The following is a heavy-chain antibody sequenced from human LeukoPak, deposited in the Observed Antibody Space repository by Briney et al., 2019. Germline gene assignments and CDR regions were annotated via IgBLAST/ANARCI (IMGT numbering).Heavy chain of an antibody. CDR1: GYTFTSYD. V-gene: IGHV1-8*01. CDR2: MNPNSGNT. D-gene: IGHD3-22*01. J-gene: IGHJ3*02. Sequence: ASVKVSCKASGYTFTSYDINWVRQATGQGLEWMGWMNPNSGNTGYAQKFQGRVTMTRDMSTSIVYMELSSLRSEDTAVYYFARVRNYYYDSSGGAFDIWGQGTMVTVSS. CDR3: ARVRNYYYDSSGGAFDI.